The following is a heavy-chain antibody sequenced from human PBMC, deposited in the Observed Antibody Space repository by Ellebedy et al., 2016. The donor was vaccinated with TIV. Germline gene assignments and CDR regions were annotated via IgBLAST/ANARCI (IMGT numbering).Heavy chain of an antibody. CDR2: IYPGDSDT. J-gene: IGHJ4*02. V-gene: IGHV5-51*01. CDR3: ARYRSIAAGEYDS. D-gene: IGHD6-13*01. CDR1: GYSFTNNW. Sequence: PGGSLRLSCKASGYSFTNNWIGWVRQMLGKGLEWMGMIYPGDSDTRYSPSFQGQVTISADKSISTAYLQWNSLKASDTAMYYCARYRSIAAGEYDSWGQGTLVTVSS.